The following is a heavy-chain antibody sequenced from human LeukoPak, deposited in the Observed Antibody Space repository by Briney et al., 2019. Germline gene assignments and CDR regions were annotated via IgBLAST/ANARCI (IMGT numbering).Heavy chain of an antibody. Sequence: GRSLRLSCAASGFTFSSYGMHWVRQAPGKGLEWVAVISYDGSNKYYADSVKGRFTISRDNSKNTLYLQMNSLRAEDTAVYYCAKGFLTTVVTPLQPWGQGTLVTVSS. J-gene: IGHJ4*02. V-gene: IGHV3-30*18. CDR3: AKGFLTTVVTPLQP. D-gene: IGHD4-17*01. CDR1: GFTFSSYG. CDR2: ISYDGSNK.